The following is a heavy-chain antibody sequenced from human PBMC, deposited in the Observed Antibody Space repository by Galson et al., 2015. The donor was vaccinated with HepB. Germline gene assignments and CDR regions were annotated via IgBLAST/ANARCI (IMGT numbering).Heavy chain of an antibody. CDR1: GYTFTSYG. CDR2: ISAYNGNT. Sequence: SVKVSCKVSGYTFTSYGISWVRQAPGQGLEWMGWISAYNGNTNYAQKLQGRVTMTTDTPTSTAYMELRSLRSDDTAVYYCARDERSYSSGWYDLTNWYFDLWGRGTLVTVSS. J-gene: IGHJ2*01. D-gene: IGHD6-19*01. V-gene: IGHV1-18*04. CDR3: ARDERSYSSGWYDLTNWYFDL.